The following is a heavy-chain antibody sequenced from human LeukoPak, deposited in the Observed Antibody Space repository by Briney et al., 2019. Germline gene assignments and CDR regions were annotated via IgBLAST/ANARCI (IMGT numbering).Heavy chain of an antibody. Sequence: GESLKISCKGSGYSFTSYWISWVRQMPGKGLEWMGRIDPSDSYTNYSPSFQGHVTISADKSISTAYLQWSSLKASDTAMYYCSRKAYYYDSSGLYYFDYWGQGTLVTVSS. CDR1: GYSFTSYW. CDR2: IDPSDSYT. D-gene: IGHD3-22*01. CDR3: SRKAYYYDSSGLYYFDY. J-gene: IGHJ4*02. V-gene: IGHV5-10-1*01.